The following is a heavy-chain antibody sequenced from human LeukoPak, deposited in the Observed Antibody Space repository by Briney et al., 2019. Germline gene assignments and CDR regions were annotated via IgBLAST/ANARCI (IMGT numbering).Heavy chain of an antibody. CDR1: GGTFSSYA. D-gene: IGHD3-3*01. Sequence: GASVKVSCKASGGTFSSYAISWVRQAPGQGLEWMGGIIPIFGTANYAQKFQGRVTITADESTSTAYMELSSLRSEDTAVYYCARGTWSGYYTPFDYWGQGTLVTVSS. CDR3: ARGTWSGYYTPFDY. V-gene: IGHV1-69*13. J-gene: IGHJ4*02. CDR2: IIPIFGTA.